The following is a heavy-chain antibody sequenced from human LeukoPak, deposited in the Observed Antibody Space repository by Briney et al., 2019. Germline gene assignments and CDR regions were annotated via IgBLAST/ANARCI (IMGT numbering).Heavy chain of an antibody. CDR1: GGSISSYY. V-gene: IGHV4-59*01. CDR2: IYYSGST. CDR3: ARLAERGFDY. Sequence: SETLSLTCTVSGGSISSYYWSWIRQPPGKGLEWIGYIYYSGSTNYNPSLKSRVTISVDTSKNQFSPKLSSVTAADTAVYYCARLAERGFDYWGQGTLVTVSS. D-gene: IGHD5-24*01. J-gene: IGHJ4*02.